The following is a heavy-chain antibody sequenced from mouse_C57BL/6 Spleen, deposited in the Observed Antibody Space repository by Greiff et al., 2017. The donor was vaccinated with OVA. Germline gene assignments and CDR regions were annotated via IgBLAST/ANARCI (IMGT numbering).Heavy chain of an antibody. J-gene: IGHJ4*01. CDR2: IDPENGDT. V-gene: IGHV14-4*01. D-gene: IGHD3-2*02. CDR3: TKIRMDY. Sequence: EVQLQESGAELVRPGASVKLSCTASGFNIKDDYMHWVKQRPEQGLEWIGWIDPENGDTEYASKFQGKATITADTSSNTAYLQLSSLTSEDTAVYYCTKIRMDYWGQGTSVTVSS. CDR1: GFNIKDDY.